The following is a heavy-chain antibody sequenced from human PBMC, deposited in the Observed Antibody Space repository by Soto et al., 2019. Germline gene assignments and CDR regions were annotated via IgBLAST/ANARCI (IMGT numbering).Heavy chain of an antibody. CDR1: GGTFSSYA. J-gene: IGHJ4*02. CDR3: VCDYCGRPGD. CDR2: IIPIFGTA. Sequence: EASVKVSCKASGGTFSSYAISWVRQAPGQGLEWMGGIIPIFGTANYAQKFQGRVTITADESTSTAYMELSSLRSEDTAVYYCVCDYCGRPGDWGQGTLVTVSS. D-gene: IGHD2-15*01. V-gene: IGHV1-69*13.